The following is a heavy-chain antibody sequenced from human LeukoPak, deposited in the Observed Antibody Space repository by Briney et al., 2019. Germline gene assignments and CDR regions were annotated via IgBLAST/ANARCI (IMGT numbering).Heavy chain of an antibody. CDR2: ISSSSSYI. Sequence: GGSLRLSCAASGFTFSSYSMNWVRQAPGKGLEWVSSISSSSSYIYYADSVKGRFTISRDNAKNSLYLQMNSLRAEDTAAYYCARGLRIQLWNYYYYYMDVWGKGTTVTISS. V-gene: IGHV3-21*01. J-gene: IGHJ6*03. CDR3: ARGLRIQLWNYYYYYMDV. D-gene: IGHD5-18*01. CDR1: GFTFSSYS.